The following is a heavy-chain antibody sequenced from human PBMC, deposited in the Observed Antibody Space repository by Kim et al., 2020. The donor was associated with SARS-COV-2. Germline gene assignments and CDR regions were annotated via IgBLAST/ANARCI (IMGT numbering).Heavy chain of an antibody. CDR2: IIPIFGTA. D-gene: IGHD2-2*01. Sequence: SVKVSCKASGGTFSSYAISWVRQAPGQGLEWMGGIIPIFGTANYAQKFQGRVTITADESTSTAYMELSSLRSEDTAVYYCASWAPQTIVVPAAMRAYYYYGMDVWGQGTTVTVSS. CDR1: GGTFSSYA. V-gene: IGHV1-69*13. J-gene: IGHJ6*02. CDR3: ASWAPQTIVVPAAMRAYYYYGMDV.